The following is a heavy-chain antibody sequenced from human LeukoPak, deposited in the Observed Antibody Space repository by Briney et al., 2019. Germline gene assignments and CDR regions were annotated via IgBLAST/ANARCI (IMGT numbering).Heavy chain of an antibody. CDR1: GGSISSYY. Sequence: PSETLSLTCTVSGGSISSYYWSWIRQPAGKGLEWIGRIYTSGSTNYNPSLKSRVTMSVDTSKNQFFLKLSSVTAADTAVYNCARELLWFGTYYYGMDVWGQGTTVTVSS. V-gene: IGHV4-4*07. D-gene: IGHD3-10*01. CDR2: IYTSGST. J-gene: IGHJ6*02. CDR3: ARELLWFGTYYYGMDV.